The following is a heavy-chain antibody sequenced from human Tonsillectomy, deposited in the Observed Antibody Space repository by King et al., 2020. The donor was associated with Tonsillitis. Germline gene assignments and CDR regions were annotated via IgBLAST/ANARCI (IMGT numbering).Heavy chain of an antibody. D-gene: IGHD6-13*01. J-gene: IGHJ4*02. CDR3: AKGNTYSSNWYDSFDS. Sequence: DVQLVESGGGLAQRGGSLRLSCVASGVTFSSYAMSWVRQVPGKGLEWVAVISGSGSTTYFAESVEGRFTISRDNSKNTLDLQMNSLIAEDTAVYYCAKGNTYSSNWYDSFDSWGQGTLVTVSS. CDR2: ISGSGSTT. CDR1: GVTFSSYA. V-gene: IGHV3-23*04.